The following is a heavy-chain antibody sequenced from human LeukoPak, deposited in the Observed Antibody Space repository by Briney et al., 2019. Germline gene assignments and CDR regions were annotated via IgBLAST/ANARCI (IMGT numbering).Heavy chain of an antibody. Sequence: PSETLSLTCTVSGGSISNYYWSWTRQPPGKGLEGIGYISYSGSPNYSPSLKGRVSISIDTSKNQFSLELTSVTAADTALYFGARSPYYGSNSRGAFDVWGQGTVVPVSS. CDR1: GGSISNYY. J-gene: IGHJ3*01. CDR3: ARSPYYGSNSRGAFDV. V-gene: IGHV4-59*08. CDR2: ISYSGSP. D-gene: IGHD4-23*01.